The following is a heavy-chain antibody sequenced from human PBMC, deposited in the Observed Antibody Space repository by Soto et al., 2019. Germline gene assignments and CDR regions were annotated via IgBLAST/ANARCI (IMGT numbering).Heavy chain of an antibody. CDR3: AREFYDFWSGYVDY. V-gene: IGHV3-30-3*01. J-gene: IGHJ4*02. Sequence: QVQLVESGGGVVQPGRSLRLSCAASGFTFSSYAMHWVRQAPGKGLEWVAVISYDGSNKYYADSVKGRFTISRDNSKNTLYLQMKSLRAEDTAVYYCAREFYDFWSGYVDYWGQGTLVTVSS. CDR1: GFTFSSYA. CDR2: ISYDGSNK. D-gene: IGHD3-3*01.